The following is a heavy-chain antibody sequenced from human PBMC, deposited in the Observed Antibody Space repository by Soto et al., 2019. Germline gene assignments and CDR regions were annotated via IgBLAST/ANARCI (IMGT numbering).Heavy chain of an antibody. V-gene: IGHV1-69*01. D-gene: IGHD6-13*01. CDR3: ARGGSSWTLNHYFDY. J-gene: IGHJ4*02. Sequence: QVQLVQSGAEVKKPGSSVKVSCTASGGTFSSYAISWVRQAPGQGLEWMGGIIPIFATANYAQKFQGRVTIPADESTSTAYMELSSRRSEDTAVYYCARGGSSWTLNHYFDYWGQGTLVTVSS. CDR1: GGTFSSYA. CDR2: IIPIFATA.